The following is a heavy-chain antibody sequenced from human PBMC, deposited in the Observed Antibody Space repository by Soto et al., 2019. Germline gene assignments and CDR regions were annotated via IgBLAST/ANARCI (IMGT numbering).Heavy chain of an antibody. D-gene: IGHD2-21*01. J-gene: IGHJ2*01. CDR1: GGSISSGGYS. Sequence: SETLSLTCAVSGGSISSGGYSWSWIRQPPGKGLEWIGYIYHSGSTYYNPSLKSRVTISVDRSKNQFSLKLSSVTAADTAVYYCARAAGLWGPENKEYWYFDLWGRGTLVTVSS. CDR3: ARAAGLWGPENKEYWYFDL. V-gene: IGHV4-30-2*01. CDR2: IYHSGST.